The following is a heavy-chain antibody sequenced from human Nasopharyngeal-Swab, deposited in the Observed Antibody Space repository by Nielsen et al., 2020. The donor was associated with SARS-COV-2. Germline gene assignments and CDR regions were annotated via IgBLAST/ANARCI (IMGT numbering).Heavy chain of an antibody. D-gene: IGHD2-15*01. CDR2: ISGSGGST. Sequence: GESLEISCAASGFTFSSYAMSWVRQAPGKGLEWVSAISGSGGSTYYADSVKGRFTISRDNSKNTLYLQMNSLRAEDTAVYYCAKDLLKYCSGGSCYAGFYYYYGMDVWGQGTTVTVSS. CDR1: GFTFSSYA. CDR3: AKDLLKYCSGGSCYAGFYYYYGMDV. J-gene: IGHJ6*02. V-gene: IGHV3-23*01.